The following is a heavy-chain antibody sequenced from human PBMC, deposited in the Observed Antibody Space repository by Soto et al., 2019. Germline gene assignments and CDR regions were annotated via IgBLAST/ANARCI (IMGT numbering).Heavy chain of an antibody. J-gene: IGHJ6*02. CDR2: INHN. CDR1: GGSFSGYY. CDR3: AGVTLFRGMDV. Sequence: SETLSLTCAVYGGSFSGYYWSWIRQPPGKGLEWIGEINHNDYALSVKSRITISPDTSQNQFSLDLDSVTPEDTAVYYCAGVTLFRGMDVWGQGTPVTVSS. V-gene: IGHV4-34*01.